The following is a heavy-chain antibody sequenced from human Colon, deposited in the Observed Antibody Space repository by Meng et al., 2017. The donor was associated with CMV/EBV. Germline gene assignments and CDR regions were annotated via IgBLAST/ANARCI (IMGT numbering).Heavy chain of an antibody. Sequence: GGSLRLSCAASGFTFSSYSLNWVRQAPGKGLEWVSSISHTSDTYYADSLKGRFTLSRDNAQNSVYLQMNSLRAEDTAVYYCARAKYCISSSCPPSDSFDYWGQGTEVTVSS. CDR3: ARAKYCISSSCPPSDSFDY. V-gene: IGHV3-21*06. D-gene: IGHD6-13*01. CDR2: ISHTSDT. CDR1: GFTFSSYS. J-gene: IGHJ3*01.